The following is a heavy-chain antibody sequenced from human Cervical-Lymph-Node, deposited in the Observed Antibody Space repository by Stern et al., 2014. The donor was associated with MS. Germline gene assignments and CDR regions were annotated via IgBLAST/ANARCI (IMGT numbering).Heavy chain of an antibody. CDR2: LVVGSGNT. CDR3: AAEPMYYSDSVGAFDI. D-gene: IGHD3-22*01. Sequence: VQLVQSGPEVKKPGTSVKGSCKASGFTFTSSAVQWVRQARGQSLGWVGWLVVGSGNTNYAQKFQERVTITRDMSTSTAYMELSSLRSEDTAVYYCAAEPMYYSDSVGAFDIWGQGTMVTVSS. CDR1: GFTFTSSA. J-gene: IGHJ3*02. V-gene: IGHV1-58*01.